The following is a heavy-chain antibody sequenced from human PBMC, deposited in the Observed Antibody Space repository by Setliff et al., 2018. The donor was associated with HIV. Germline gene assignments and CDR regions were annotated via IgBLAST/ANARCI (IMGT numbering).Heavy chain of an antibody. V-gene: IGHV4-39*07. CDR1: GGSASNSRYY. Sequence: SETLSLTCTVSGGSASNSRYYWAWIRQPPGKGLEYIGSIHYNEKTYYNPSLKSRVTISVDTSNNQFSLRMNSVTAADTAVYYCTVYNTGSSKDHYWGQGTPVTISS. CDR2: IHYNEKT. CDR3: TVYNTGSSKDHY. D-gene: IGHD2-8*02. J-gene: IGHJ4*02.